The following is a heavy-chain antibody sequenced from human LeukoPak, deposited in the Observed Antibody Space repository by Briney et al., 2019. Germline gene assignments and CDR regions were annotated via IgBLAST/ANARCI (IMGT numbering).Heavy chain of an antibody. CDR3: ARFCSGGSCPDV. CDR1: GGSISSYF. CDR2: IYYGGST. Sequence: PSETLSLTCTVSGGSISSYFWTWVRQPPGKGLEWIGNIYYGGSTRYNPSLKSRVSISVDTSRNQFSLKLTSVTAADTAVYYCARFCSGGSCPDVWGQGTTVSVSS. V-gene: IGHV4-59*01. D-gene: IGHD2-15*01. J-gene: IGHJ6*02.